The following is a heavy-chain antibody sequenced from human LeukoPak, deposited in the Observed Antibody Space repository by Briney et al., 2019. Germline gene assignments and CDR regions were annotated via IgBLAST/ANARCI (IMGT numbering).Heavy chain of an antibody. CDR1: GGSISSGDYY. CDR2: IYYSGST. Sequence: SQTLSLTCTVSGGSISSGDYYWSWIRQPPGKGLEWIGYIYYSGSTYYNPSLKSRVTISVDTSKNHLYLKLSSVTAADTAVYYCARTHSDCSSTSCYSVANYYFDYWGQGTLVTVSS. D-gene: IGHD2-2*01. CDR3: ARTHSDCSSTSCYSVANYYFDY. J-gene: IGHJ4*02. V-gene: IGHV4-30-4*08.